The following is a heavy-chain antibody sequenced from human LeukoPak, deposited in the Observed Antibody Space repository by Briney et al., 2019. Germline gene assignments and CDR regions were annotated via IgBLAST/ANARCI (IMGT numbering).Heavy chain of an antibody. V-gene: IGHV3-23*01. CDR3: AREQSGTRGWYTVDY. D-gene: IGHD6-19*01. CDR2: IRPDGDRT. J-gene: IGHJ4*02. Sequence: WIRQPAGKGLEWVSAIRPDGDRTYYANSVRGRFTISRDNSKDTVYLQINGLRVEDTAVYYCAREQSGTRGWYTVDYWGQGTLVTVSS.